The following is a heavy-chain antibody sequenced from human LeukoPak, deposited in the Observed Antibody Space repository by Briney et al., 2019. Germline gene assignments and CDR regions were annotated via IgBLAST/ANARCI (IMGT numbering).Heavy chain of an antibody. V-gene: IGHV3-23*01. CDR1: GFTFSSYA. CDR3: AKDLPYHYYDSSGYSTFDH. J-gene: IGHJ4*02. D-gene: IGHD3-22*01. CDR2: ISGSGGST. Sequence: GGSLRLSCAASGFTFSSYAMSWVRQAPGKGLEWVSAISGSGGSTYYADSVKGRFTISRDNSKNTLYLQMNSLRAEDTAVYYCAKDLPYHYYDSSGYSTFDHWGQGALVTVSS.